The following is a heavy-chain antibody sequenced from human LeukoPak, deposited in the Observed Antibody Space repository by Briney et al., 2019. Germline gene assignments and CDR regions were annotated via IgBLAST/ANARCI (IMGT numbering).Heavy chain of an antibody. CDR2: ISSSSSYI. V-gene: IGHV3-21*01. Sequence: GGSLRLSCAASGFTFSSYSMNWVRQAPGKGLEWVSSISSSSSYIYYADSVKGRFTISRDNAKNSLYLQMNSLRAEDTAVYYCVRGDEETYYYDSSGYQFDYWGQGTLVTVSS. D-gene: IGHD3-22*01. CDR1: GFTFSSYS. CDR3: VRGDEETYYYDSSGYQFDY. J-gene: IGHJ4*02.